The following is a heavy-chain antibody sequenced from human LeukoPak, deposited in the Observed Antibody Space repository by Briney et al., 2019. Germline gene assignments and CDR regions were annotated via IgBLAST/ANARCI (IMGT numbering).Heavy chain of an antibody. CDR3: ARGGRIVGSTSLFDY. J-gene: IGHJ4*02. D-gene: IGHD2-2*01. Sequence: SETLSLTCGVYGGSFSGYYWSWIRQPPGKGLEWIGEINHSGSTNYNPSLKSRVTISVDTSKNQFSLKLSSVTAADTAVCYCARGGRIVGSTSLFDYWGQGTLVTVSS. CDR1: GGSFSGYY. CDR2: INHSGST. V-gene: IGHV4-34*01.